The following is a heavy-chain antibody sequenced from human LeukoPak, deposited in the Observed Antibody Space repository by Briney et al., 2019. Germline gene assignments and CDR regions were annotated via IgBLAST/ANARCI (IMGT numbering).Heavy chain of an antibody. J-gene: IGHJ6*03. CDR2: IWYDGSNK. D-gene: IGHD3-10*01. CDR1: GFTFSSYG. Sequence: GRSLRLSCAASGFTFSSYGMHWVRQAPGKGLEWVAVIWYDGSNKYYADSVKGRFTISRDNSKNTLYLQMNSLRAEDTAVYYCARPIINYYYYMDVWGKGTRSPSP. CDR3: ARPIINYYYYMDV. V-gene: IGHV3-33*01.